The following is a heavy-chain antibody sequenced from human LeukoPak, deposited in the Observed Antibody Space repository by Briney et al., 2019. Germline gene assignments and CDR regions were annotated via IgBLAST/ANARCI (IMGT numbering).Heavy chain of an antibody. CDR2: IKQDGSEK. CDR3: ARGITIFGVVINYYFDY. D-gene: IGHD3-3*01. V-gene: IGHV3-7*01. J-gene: IGHJ4*02. Sequence: TGGSLRLSCAASGFTFSSYWMSWVRQAPGKGLEWVANIKQDGSEKYYVDSVKGRFTISRDNAKNSLYLQMNSLRAEDTAVYYCARGITIFGVVINYYFDYWGQGTLVTVSS. CDR1: GFTFSSYW.